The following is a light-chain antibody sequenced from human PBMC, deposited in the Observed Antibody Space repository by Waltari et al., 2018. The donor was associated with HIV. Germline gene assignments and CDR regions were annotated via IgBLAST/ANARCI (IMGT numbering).Light chain of an antibody. CDR3: QQYYSTPWT. CDR1: QSVLYSSNNKNY. Sequence: DIVMTQSPDSLVVSLGERATINCKSSQSVLYSSNNKNYLAWYQQKPGQPPKLLIYWAFTRESGVPDRFSGSGSGTDFTLTISSLQAEDVAVYYCQQYYSTPWTFGQGTKVEIK. CDR2: WAF. V-gene: IGKV4-1*01. J-gene: IGKJ1*01.